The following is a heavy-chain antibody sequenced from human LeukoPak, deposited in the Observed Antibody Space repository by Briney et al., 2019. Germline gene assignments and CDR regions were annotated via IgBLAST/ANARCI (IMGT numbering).Heavy chain of an antibody. CDR2: ISAYNGNT. D-gene: IGHD1-7*01. V-gene: IGHV1-18*04. CDR3: ARVDNWNYEESGLVGNWFDP. Sequence: ASVKVSCKASGYTFTGYYMHWVRQAPGQGLEWMGWISAYNGNTNYAQKLQGRVTMTTDTSTSTAYMKLRSLRSDDTAVYYCARVDNWNYEESGLVGNWFDPWGQGTLVTVSS. J-gene: IGHJ5*02. CDR1: GYTFTGYY.